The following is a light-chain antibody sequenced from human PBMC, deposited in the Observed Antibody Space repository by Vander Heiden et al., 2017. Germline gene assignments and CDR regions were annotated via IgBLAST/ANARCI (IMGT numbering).Light chain of an antibody. J-gene: IGKJ1*01. CDR1: QSIHYY. Sequence: DIQMTHSPSTLSASVGDRVTVTCRASQSIHYYLAWFQQKPGKAPNLLISNASNLESGVPSRFSGSGSGTEFTLTITRLQPDDFATYFCQQYHSPWTFGQGTKLE. V-gene: IGKV1-5*01. CDR3: QQYHSPWT. CDR2: NAS.